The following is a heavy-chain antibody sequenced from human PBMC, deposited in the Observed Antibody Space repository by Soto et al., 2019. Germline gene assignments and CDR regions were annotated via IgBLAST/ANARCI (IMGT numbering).Heavy chain of an antibody. D-gene: IGHD2-2*01. CDR2: IIPIFGTA. CDR1: GGTFSSYA. Sequence: SVKVSCKASGGTFSSYAISWVRQAPGQGLEWMGGIIPIFGTANYAQKFQGRVTITADESTSTAYMELSSLRSEDTAVYHCAREKVDCSSTSCYLSYFDYWGQGTLVTVSS. J-gene: IGHJ4*02. V-gene: IGHV1-69*13. CDR3: AREKVDCSSTSCYLSYFDY.